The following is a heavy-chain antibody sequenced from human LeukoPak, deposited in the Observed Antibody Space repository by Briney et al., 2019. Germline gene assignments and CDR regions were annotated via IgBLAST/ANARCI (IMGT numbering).Heavy chain of an antibody. D-gene: IGHD3-16*01. J-gene: IGHJ3*02. V-gene: IGHV3-13*04. CDR2: IDTAGNT. Sequence: GGSLGLSCAASGFTFSSYDMHWVRQATGKGLEWVSAIDTAGNTFYPGSVKGRFTISRENAKNSLYLQMNNVRVGDTAVYYCARTSKVTSVMDIWGQGTMVTVSS. CDR3: ARTSKVTSVMDI. CDR1: GFTFSSYD.